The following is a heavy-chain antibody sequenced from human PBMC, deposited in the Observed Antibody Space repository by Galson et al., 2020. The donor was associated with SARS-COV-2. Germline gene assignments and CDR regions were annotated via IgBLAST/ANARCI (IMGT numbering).Heavy chain of an antibody. CDR1: GVSIDNSRFY. CDR2: ISYSGAT. D-gene: IGHD6-13*01. J-gene: IGHJ4*02. V-gene: IGHV4-39*07. CDR3: AREAGNSWYFDY. Sequence: SQTLSLTCSVSGVSIDNSRFYWGWIRQPPGTGLEWIGSISYSGATYSKPSLKSRVTVSVDTSKNQFSLRLNSVTAADTGVYYCAREAGNSWYFDYWAPGTLVTVSS.